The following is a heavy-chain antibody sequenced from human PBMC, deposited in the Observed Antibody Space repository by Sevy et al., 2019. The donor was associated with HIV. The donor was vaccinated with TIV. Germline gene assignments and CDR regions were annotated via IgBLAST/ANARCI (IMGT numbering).Heavy chain of an antibody. V-gene: IGHV3-30-3*01. Sequence: GGSLRLSCAASGFTFSSYAMHWVRQAPGKGLEWVAVISYDGSNKYYADSVKGRFTISRDNSKNTLYLQMNSLRAEDTAVYYCARDPRSTITMVRGVIAWGTDYWGQGTLVTVSS. CDR3: ARDPRSTITMVRGVIAWGTDY. D-gene: IGHD3-10*01. CDR1: GFTFSSYA. CDR2: ISYDGSNK. J-gene: IGHJ4*02.